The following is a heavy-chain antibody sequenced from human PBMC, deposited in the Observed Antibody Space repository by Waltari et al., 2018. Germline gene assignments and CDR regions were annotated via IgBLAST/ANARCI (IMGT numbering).Heavy chain of an antibody. CDR2: ISSTSSHI. CDR1: GFTFSTYN. J-gene: IGHJ3*02. CDR3: ARDSARNYDYISGGHAFDI. D-gene: IGHD3-16*01. V-gene: IGHV3-21*02. Sequence: EVQLVESGGGLVKPGGSLRLSCAASGFTFSTYNINWVRQAPGKGLEWDYSISSTSSHIDYADSVKGRFPISRDNANNSLYLQMSSLRAEDTAIYYCARDSARNYDYISGGHAFDIWGQGTMITVSS.